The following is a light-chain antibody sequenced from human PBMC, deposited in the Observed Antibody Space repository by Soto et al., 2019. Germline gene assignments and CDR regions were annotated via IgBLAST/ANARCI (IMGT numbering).Light chain of an antibody. V-gene: IGKV1-27*01. Sequence: DIQMTQSPSSLSASVGDRVTITCRASQDISNYLAWYQQKPGKVPKLLIYAASTLQSGVPSRFSGSGSGTDFTLTISSLQPEDVATYYCPKYNSAPRTFGQGTKVEIK. CDR3: PKYNSAPRT. CDR1: QDISNY. J-gene: IGKJ1*01. CDR2: AAS.